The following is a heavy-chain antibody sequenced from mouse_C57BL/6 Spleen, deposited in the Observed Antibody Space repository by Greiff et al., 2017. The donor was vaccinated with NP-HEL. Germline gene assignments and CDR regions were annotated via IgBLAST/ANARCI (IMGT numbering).Heavy chain of an antibody. J-gene: IGHJ4*01. CDR1: GFSLTSYG. D-gene: IGHD2-5*01. CDR2: IWSDGST. Sequence: QVRLKESGPGLVAPSQSLSITCTVSGFSLTSYGVHWVRQPPGKGLEWLVVIWSDGSTTYNSALKSRLSISKDNSKSQVFLKMNSLQTDDTAMYYCARHDSNLAHYAMDYWGQGTSVTVSS. CDR3: ARHDSNLAHYAMDY. V-gene: IGHV2-6-1*01.